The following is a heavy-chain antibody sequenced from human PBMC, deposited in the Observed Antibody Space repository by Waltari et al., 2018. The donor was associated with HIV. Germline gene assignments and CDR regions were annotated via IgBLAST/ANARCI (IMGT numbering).Heavy chain of an antibody. CDR3: ARGGCTATNCYRVGWFDT. J-gene: IGHJ5*02. V-gene: IGHV3-30*04. CDR2: ISFDGRNK. CDR1: GLTFRSSA. Sequence: QAQLMESGGGVVQRGRSLRLSCAASGLTFRSSATTSVRQAPGKGLEWVAVISFDGRNKFHADSVKGRFTISRDNSKNTLFLQMNSLRPEDTALYYCARGGCTATNCYRVGWFDTWGQGTLVTVSS. D-gene: IGHD2-2*02.